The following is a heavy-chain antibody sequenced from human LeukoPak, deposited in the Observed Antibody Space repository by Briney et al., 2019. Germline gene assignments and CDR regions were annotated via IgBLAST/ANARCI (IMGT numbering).Heavy chain of an antibody. Sequence: GGSLRLSCAASGFTFSSYSMNWVRQAPGKGLEWVSSISSTSSYIYYADSVKGRFTISRDNAKNSLYLQMNSLRAEDTAVYYCAREGVVAATKAYYGMDVWGQGTTVTVSS. CDR2: ISSTSSYI. V-gene: IGHV3-21*01. CDR1: GFTFSSYS. J-gene: IGHJ6*02. D-gene: IGHD2-15*01. CDR3: AREGVVAATKAYYGMDV.